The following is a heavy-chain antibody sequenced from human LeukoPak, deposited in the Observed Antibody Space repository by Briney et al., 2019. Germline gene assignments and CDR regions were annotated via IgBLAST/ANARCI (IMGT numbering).Heavy chain of an antibody. Sequence: ASVKVSCKASGYTFTGYYMHWVRQAPGQGLEWMGWINPNSGGTNYAQKFQGRVTMTRDTSISTAYMELSRLRSDDTAVYYCATSHRGFLEWSFFDCWGQGTLVTVSS. CDR1: GYTFTGYY. D-gene: IGHD3-3*01. V-gene: IGHV1-2*02. CDR3: ATSHRGFLEWSFFDC. J-gene: IGHJ4*02. CDR2: INPNSGGT.